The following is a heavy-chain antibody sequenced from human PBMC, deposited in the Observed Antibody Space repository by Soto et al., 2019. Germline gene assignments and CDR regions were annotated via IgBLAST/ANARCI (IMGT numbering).Heavy chain of an antibody. J-gene: IGHJ5*02. Sequence: EVQLVESGGGLVQPGGSLRLSCAASGFTFSSYDMNWVRQAPGTGLEWGSYISSSSSTIDYADSVKGRFSISRDNAKNALYLQMNSLRAEDTAVYYCAGHGGQWLNWFDTWGQGILVTVSS. CDR3: AGHGGQWLNWFDT. V-gene: IGHV3-48*01. CDR2: ISSSSSTI. CDR1: GFTFSSYD. D-gene: IGHD6-19*01.